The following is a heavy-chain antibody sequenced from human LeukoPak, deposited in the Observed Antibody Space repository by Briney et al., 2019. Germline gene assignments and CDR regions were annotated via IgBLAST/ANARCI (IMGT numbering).Heavy chain of an antibody. V-gene: IGHV3-33*01. CDR1: GFTFSSYG. D-gene: IGHD3-10*01. Sequence: PGRSLRLSCAASGFTFSSYGMHWVRQAPGKGLEWVAVIWYDGSNKYYADSAKGRFTISRDNSKNTLYLQMNSLRAEDTAVYYCARNPAVLWFGEFYRHDAFDIWGQGTMVTVSS. CDR3: ARNPAVLWFGEFYRHDAFDI. CDR2: IWYDGSNK. J-gene: IGHJ3*02.